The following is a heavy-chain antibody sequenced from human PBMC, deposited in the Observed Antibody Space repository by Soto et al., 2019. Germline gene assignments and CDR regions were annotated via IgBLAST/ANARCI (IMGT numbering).Heavy chain of an antibody. CDR3: ARDPGYYDSSGYPWGLNWFDP. CDR2: INHSGST. V-gene: IGHV4-34*01. Sequence: PSETLSLTCAVYGGSFSGYYWSWIRQPPGKGLEWIGEINHSGSTNYNPSLKSRVTISVDTSKNQFSLKLSSVTAADTAVYYCARDPGYYDSSGYPWGLNWFDPWGQGTLVTVSS. CDR1: GGSFSGYY. D-gene: IGHD3-22*01. J-gene: IGHJ5*02.